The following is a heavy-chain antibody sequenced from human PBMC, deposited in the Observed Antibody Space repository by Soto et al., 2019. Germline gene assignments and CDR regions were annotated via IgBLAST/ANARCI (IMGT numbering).Heavy chain of an antibody. V-gene: IGHV3-66*01. CDR1: GFTVSSNY. Sequence: GGSLRLSCAASGFTVSSNYMSWVRQAPGKGLEWVSVIYSGGSTYYADSVKGRFTISRDNPKNTLYLQMNSLRAEDTAVYYCARVLREWLVIDYWGQGTLVTVSS. CDR3: ARVLREWLVIDY. J-gene: IGHJ4*02. CDR2: IYSGGST. D-gene: IGHD6-19*01.